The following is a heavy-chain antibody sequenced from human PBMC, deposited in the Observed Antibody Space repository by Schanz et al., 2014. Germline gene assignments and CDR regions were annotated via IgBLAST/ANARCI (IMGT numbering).Heavy chain of an antibody. CDR3: ARDLPYCDGGKCYSDGFDI. Sequence: QVQVVQSGAELKKPGASVEVSCKASGYTFSSHGIHWLRQAPGQSLEWMGWINTANGNAKYSANFQDRVTITRDTSATTAYMALTNLRSEDTAVYYCARDLPYCDGGKCYSDGFDIWGQGTLVTISS. D-gene: IGHD2-21*01. CDR2: INTANGNA. V-gene: IGHV1-3*04. CDR1: GYTFSSHG. J-gene: IGHJ3*02.